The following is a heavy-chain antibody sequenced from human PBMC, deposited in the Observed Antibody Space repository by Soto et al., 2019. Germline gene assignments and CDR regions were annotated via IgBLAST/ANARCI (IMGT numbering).Heavy chain of an antibody. CDR3: ATGRGYSYGYYYYYGMDV. D-gene: IGHD5-18*01. CDR2: IYSGGST. CDR1: GFTVSSNY. V-gene: IGHV3-53*02. Sequence: EVQLVETGGGLIQPGGSLRLSCAASGFTVSSNYMSWVRQAPGKGLEWVSVIYSGGSTYYADSVKGRFTISRDNSKNTLYLQMNSLRAEDTAVYYCATGRGYSYGYYYYYGMDVWGQGTTVTVSS. J-gene: IGHJ6*02.